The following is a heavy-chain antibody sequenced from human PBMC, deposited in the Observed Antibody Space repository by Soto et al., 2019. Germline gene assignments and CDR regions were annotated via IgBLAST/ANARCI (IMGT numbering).Heavy chain of an antibody. CDR3: AREARNLGNSFDM. Sequence: QVQLVESGGGVVQPGRSLRLSCAASGFTFSSYSIHWVRQAPGTGLEWVSVISYDGANKYYADSVKGRVTISRDNSKSTVYRQMSRLRVEDTALYYCAREARNLGNSFDMWGQGTLVTVSS. CDR1: GFTFSSYS. D-gene: IGHD7-27*01. CDR2: ISYDGANK. V-gene: IGHV3-30-3*01. J-gene: IGHJ3*02.